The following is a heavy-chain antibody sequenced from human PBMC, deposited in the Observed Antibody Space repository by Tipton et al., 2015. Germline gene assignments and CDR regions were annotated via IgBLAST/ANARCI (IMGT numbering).Heavy chain of an antibody. CDR3: ARDICGGGSCLDY. CDR1: GFTFSDYY. CDR2: ISGSGSTI. D-gene: IGHD2-21*01. V-gene: IGHV3-11*01. Sequence: SLRFSCAASGFTFSDYYMSWIRQAPGKGLEWLSYISGSGSTIYYADSVKGRFTISRDYAKNSLYLQMNSLRAEDTAVYYCARDICGGGSCLDYWGQGTLVTVSS. J-gene: IGHJ4*02.